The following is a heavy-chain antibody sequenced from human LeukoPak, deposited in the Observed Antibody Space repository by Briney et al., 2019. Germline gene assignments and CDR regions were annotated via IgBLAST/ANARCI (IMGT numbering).Heavy chain of an antibody. J-gene: IGHJ3*02. Sequence: ASVKVSCKASGGTFSSYAISWVRQAPGQGLEWMGRIIPILGIANYAQKFQGRVTITADKSTSTAYMELSSLRSEDTAVYYCARERMVRGVNLVAFDIWGQGTMVTVSS. CDR1: GGTFSSYA. CDR2: IIPILGIA. D-gene: IGHD3-10*01. CDR3: ARERMVRGVNLVAFDI. V-gene: IGHV1-69*04.